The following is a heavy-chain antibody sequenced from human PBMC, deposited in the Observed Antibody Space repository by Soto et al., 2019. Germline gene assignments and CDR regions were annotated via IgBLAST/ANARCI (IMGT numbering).Heavy chain of an antibody. D-gene: IGHD3-3*01. J-gene: IGHJ4*02. CDR1: GFPFTTYG. Sequence: QVQLVESGGGVVQPGRSLRLSCAASGFPFTTYGMHWVREGPGKGLEWVAVISYDGSNRYYADSVKGRFTISRDNSKKTLYLQMNDLRPEDTAVYYCVLDKYYFDYRGQGTLVTVSS. CDR3: VLDKYYFDY. CDR2: ISYDGSNR. V-gene: IGHV3-30*03.